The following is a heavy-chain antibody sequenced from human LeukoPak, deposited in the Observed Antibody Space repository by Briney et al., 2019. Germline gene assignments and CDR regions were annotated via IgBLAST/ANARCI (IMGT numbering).Heavy chain of an antibody. V-gene: IGHV3-21*01. CDR2: ISSGSSYI. CDR3: ARDYSGYSVD. CDR1: GFTFSSYA. Sequence: GGSLRLSCAASGFTFSSYAMSWVRQAPGKGLEWVSSISSGSSYIYYADSVKGRFTISRDNAKNSLYLQMNSLRAEDSAVYYCARDYSGYSVDWGQGTLVTVSS. J-gene: IGHJ4*02. D-gene: IGHD5-12*01.